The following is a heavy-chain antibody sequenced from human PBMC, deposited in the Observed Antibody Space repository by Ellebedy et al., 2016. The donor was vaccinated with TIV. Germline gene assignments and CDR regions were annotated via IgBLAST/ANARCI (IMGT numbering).Heavy chain of an antibody. V-gene: IGHV4-34*01. D-gene: IGHD3-3*01. CDR2: INHSGST. CDR3: ARVPRITIFGVVSSYYYYYYMDV. J-gene: IGHJ6*03. CDR1: GGSISSYY. Sequence: SETLSLXXTVSGGSISSYYWSWIRQPPGKGLEWIGEINHSGSTNYNPSLKSRVTISVDTSKNQFSLKLSSVTAADTAVYYCARVPRITIFGVVSSYYYYYYMDVWGKGTTVTVSS.